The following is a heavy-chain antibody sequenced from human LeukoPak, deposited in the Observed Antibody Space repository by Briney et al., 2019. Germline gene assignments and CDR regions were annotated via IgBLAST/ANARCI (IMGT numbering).Heavy chain of an antibody. CDR2: IYYSGST. Sequence: PSETLSLTCTVSGGSISSGGYYWSWLRQHPGKGLEWIGYIYYSGSTYYNPSLKSRVTISVDTSKNQFSLKLTAVTAADTAVYYCARNSAVATSRSWFDPWGQGTLVTVSS. V-gene: IGHV4-31*03. J-gene: IGHJ5*02. CDR1: GGSISSGGYY. D-gene: IGHD6-19*01. CDR3: ARNSAVATSRSWFDP.